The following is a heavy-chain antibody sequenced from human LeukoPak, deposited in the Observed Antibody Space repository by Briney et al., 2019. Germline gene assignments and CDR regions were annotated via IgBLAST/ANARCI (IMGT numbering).Heavy chain of an antibody. D-gene: IGHD6-13*01. J-gene: IGHJ6*03. CDR2: IKQDGSEK. CDR3: GTIGADSSSSPTPHSNMDV. V-gene: IGHV3-7*01. CDR1: GFTFSDYW. Sequence: GSLRLSCVASGFTFSDYWMSWVRQAPGKGLEWVANIKQDGSEKYYVDSIKGRFTISRDNAKNSLYVQMNNLRAEDTAVYYCGTIGADSSSSPTPHSNMDVWGKGTTVTVSS.